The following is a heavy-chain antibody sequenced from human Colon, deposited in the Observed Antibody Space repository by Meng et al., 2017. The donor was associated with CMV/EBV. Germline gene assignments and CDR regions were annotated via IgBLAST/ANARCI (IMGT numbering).Heavy chain of an antibody. D-gene: IGHD5-24*01. V-gene: IGHV4-59*12. J-gene: IGHJ5*02. Sequence: SETLSLTCTVSGGSIGNYFWTWIRQPPGKGLEYIGCIYYSGYTDYSPSLKSRVTMSLDTSKNEISLNVRSVTAADTAVYYCARGKSGYNQAWGQGTLVTVSS. CDR1: GGSIGNYF. CDR2: IYYSGYT. CDR3: ARGKSGYNQA.